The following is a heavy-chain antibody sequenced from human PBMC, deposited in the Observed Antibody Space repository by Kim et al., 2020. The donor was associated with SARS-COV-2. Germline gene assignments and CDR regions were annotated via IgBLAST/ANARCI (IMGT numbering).Heavy chain of an antibody. J-gene: IGHJ4*02. D-gene: IGHD2-15*01. CDR2: ISSSGDKT. CDR1: GFTFSTYA. V-gene: IGHV3-23*01. CDR3: ARGSAGLTWLCD. Sequence: GGSLRLSCAASGFTFSTYAMTWVRQAPGKGLEWVSTISSSGDKTYVADSVKGRFTISRDNSKSTLYLQMYSLRAEDTAVYHCARGSAGLTWLCDWGQGTL.